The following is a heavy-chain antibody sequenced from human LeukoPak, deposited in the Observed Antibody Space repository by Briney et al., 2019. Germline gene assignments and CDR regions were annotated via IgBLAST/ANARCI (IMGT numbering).Heavy chain of an antibody. J-gene: IGHJ4*02. Sequence: ASVKDSCKASGYTFTDFSMHWVRQAPGQGLEWMGWINPSSGDTNYAQNFQDTVTMTRDTSISTAYMEVSRLRSDDTAMYYCAMIVYGSGTRTGSPTYYFDYWGQGTLVTVSS. D-gene: IGHD3-10*01. CDR3: AMIVYGSGTRTGSPTYYFDY. CDR1: GYTFTDFS. CDR2: INPSSGDT. V-gene: IGHV1-2*02.